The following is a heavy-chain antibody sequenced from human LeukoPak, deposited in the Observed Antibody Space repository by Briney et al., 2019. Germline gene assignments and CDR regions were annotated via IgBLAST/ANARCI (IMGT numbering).Heavy chain of an antibody. V-gene: IGHV3-21*01. D-gene: IGHD3-10*01. CDR3: AREGDYGSSYWFDP. J-gene: IGHJ5*02. Sequence: GGSLRLSCTASGFTFGDYAMHWVRQAPGKGLEWVSSISSSSSYIYYADSVKGRFTISRDNAKNSLYLQMNSLRAEDTAVYYCAREGDYGSSYWFDPWGQGTLVTVSS. CDR1: GFTFGDYA. CDR2: ISSSSSYI.